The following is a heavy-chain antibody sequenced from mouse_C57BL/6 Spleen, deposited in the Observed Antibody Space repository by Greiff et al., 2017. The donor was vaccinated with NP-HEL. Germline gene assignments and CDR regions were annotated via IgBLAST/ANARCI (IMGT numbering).Heavy chain of an antibody. CDR1: GYAFSSYW. V-gene: IGHV1-80*01. D-gene: IGHD2-2*01. J-gene: IGHJ4*01. CDR2: IYPGDGDT. CDR3: ARYGYDVGAMDY. Sequence: QVQLQQSGAELVKPGASVKISCKASGYAFSSYWMNWVKQRPGKGLEWIGQIYPGDGDTNYNGKFKGKATLTADKSSSTAYMQLSSLTSEDSAVYFCARYGYDVGAMDYWGQGTSVTVSS.